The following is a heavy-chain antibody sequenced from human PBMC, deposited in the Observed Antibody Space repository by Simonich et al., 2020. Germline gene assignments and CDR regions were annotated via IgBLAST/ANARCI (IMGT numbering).Heavy chain of an antibody. CDR2: ISSSGSTI. Sequence: EVQLVESGGGLVQPGGSLRLSCAASGFTFSSYEMNWVRQAPGKGQGWFTYISSSGSTIYYADSVKGRFTISRDNAKNSLYLQMNSLRAEDTAVYYCASDGAYDTVVTGAYWGQGTLVTVSS. CDR3: ASDGAYDTVVTGAY. CDR1: GFTFSSYE. V-gene: IGHV3-48*03. J-gene: IGHJ4*02. D-gene: IGHD3-9*01.